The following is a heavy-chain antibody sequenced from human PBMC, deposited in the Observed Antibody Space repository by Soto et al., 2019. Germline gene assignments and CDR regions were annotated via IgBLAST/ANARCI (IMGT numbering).Heavy chain of an antibody. J-gene: IGHJ4*02. CDR2: IIPIFGTA. D-gene: IGHD3-22*01. CDR1: GGTFSSYA. Sequence: GASGKVSCKASGGTFSSYAISWVRQAPGKGLEWMGGIIPIFGTANYAQKFQGRATITADESTSTAYMELSSLRSEDTAVYYCARDLVHYYDSSGYYVPEAFDYWGQGTLVTVSS. CDR3: ARDLVHYYDSSGYYVPEAFDY. V-gene: IGHV1-69*13.